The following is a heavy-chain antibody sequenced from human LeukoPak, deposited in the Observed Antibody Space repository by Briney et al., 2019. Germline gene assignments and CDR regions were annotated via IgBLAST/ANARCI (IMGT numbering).Heavy chain of an antibody. Sequence: PSETLSLTCTVSGGSISSYYWSWIRQPPGKGLEWIGYIYYSGSTNYNPSLKSRVTISVDTSKNQFSLKLSSVTAADTAVYYCATYTNDPTYYFDYWGQGTLVTVSS. J-gene: IGHJ4*02. CDR3: ATYTNDPTYYFDY. CDR1: GGSISSYY. CDR2: IYYSGST. V-gene: IGHV4-59*08. D-gene: IGHD2-2*02.